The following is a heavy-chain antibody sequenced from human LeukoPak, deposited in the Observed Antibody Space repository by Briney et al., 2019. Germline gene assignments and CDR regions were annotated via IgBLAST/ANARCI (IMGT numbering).Heavy chain of an antibody. CDR2: ISGSGSST. CDR3: AKEMATIRASDF. CDR1: GFTFSTYA. Sequence: PEGSLRLSCAASGFTFSTYAMSWVRQAPGKGLEWVSVISGSGSSTYYADSVKGRFTISRDNSKNTLYLQMNSLRAEDTAVYYCAKEMATIRASDFWGQGTMVTVSS. V-gene: IGHV3-23*01. D-gene: IGHD5-24*01. J-gene: IGHJ3*01.